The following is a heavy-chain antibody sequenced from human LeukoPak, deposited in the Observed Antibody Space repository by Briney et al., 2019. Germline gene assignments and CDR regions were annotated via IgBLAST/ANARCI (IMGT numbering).Heavy chain of an antibody. CDR2: INPNSGGT. CDR1: GYTFTGHY. CDR3: ARDHDYGGDFDY. D-gene: IGHD4-23*01. V-gene: IGHV1-2*02. Sequence: ASVKVYCKASGYTFTGHYMHWVRQAPGPGLEWMGWINPNSGGTNYAQKFQGRVTMTRDTSISTAYMELSSLRSDDTAVYYCARDHDYGGDFDYWGQGTLVTVSS. J-gene: IGHJ4*02.